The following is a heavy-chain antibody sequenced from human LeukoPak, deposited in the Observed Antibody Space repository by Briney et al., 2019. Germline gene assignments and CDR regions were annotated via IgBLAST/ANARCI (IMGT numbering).Heavy chain of an antibody. CDR1: GFTFSSYG. Sequence: PGGSLRLSCAASGFTFSSYGMSWVRQAPGKGLEWVSAISGSGGSTYYADSVKGRFTISRDNSKNTLYLQMNSLRAEDTAVYYCAKDRWGYYDILTGYFIASDYWGQGTLVTVSS. J-gene: IGHJ4*02. V-gene: IGHV3-23*01. D-gene: IGHD3-9*01. CDR2: ISGSGGST. CDR3: AKDRWGYYDILTGYFIASDY.